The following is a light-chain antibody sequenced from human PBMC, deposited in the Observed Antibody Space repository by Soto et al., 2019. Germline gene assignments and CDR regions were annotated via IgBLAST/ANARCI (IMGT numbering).Light chain of an antibody. CDR1: SSDVGAYNY. Sequence: QSVLTQPASVSGSPGQSITISCTGTSSDVGAYNYVSWYQRQSGKAPKLLIHEVSNRPAGVSNRFSGSKSGNTASLTISGLQAEDEADYYCSAFATSRAYVFGIGTKVTVL. CDR3: SAFATSRAYV. V-gene: IGLV2-14*01. CDR2: EVS. J-gene: IGLJ1*01.